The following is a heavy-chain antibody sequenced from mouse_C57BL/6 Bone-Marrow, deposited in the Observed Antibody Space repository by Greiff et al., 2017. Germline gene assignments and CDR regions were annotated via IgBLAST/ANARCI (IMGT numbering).Heavy chain of an antibody. D-gene: IGHD2-3*01. J-gene: IGHJ1*03. CDR1: GYTFTSYG. CDR3: AREGYSWYFDV. Sequence: VQLQQSGAELARPGASVRLSCKASGYTFTSYGISWVKQRTGQGLEWIGEIYPRSGNTYYNEKFKGKATLTADKSSSTAYMELRSLTSEDSAVYFCAREGYSWYFDVWGTGTTVTVSS. CDR2: IYPRSGNT. V-gene: IGHV1-81*01.